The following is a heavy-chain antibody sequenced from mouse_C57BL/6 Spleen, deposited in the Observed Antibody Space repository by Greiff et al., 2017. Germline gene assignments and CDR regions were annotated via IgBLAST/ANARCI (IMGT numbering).Heavy chain of an antibody. Sequence: QVQLQQPGAELVKPGASVKLSCKASGYTFTSYWMHWVKQRPGQGLEWIGMIHPNSGSTNYNEKFKSKATLTVDKSSSTAYMQLSILTSEGSAVYYCARSPLYGSSYGFAYWGQGTLVTVSA. J-gene: IGHJ3*01. CDR2: IHPNSGST. V-gene: IGHV1-64*01. CDR3: ARSPLYGSSYGFAY. CDR1: GYTFTSYW. D-gene: IGHD1-1*01.